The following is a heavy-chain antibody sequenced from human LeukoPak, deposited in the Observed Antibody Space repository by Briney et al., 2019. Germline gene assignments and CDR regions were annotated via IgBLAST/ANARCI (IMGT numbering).Heavy chain of an antibody. D-gene: IGHD5-12*01. Sequence: GESLKISCKGSGYILTSSWIAWVRQMPGKGLEWMGLIYPGDSDTRYSPSFQGQVTISADKSISTAYLQWSSLKASDTAMYYCARHGYSGYDPSRPFDYWGQGTLVTVSS. CDR2: IYPGDSDT. J-gene: IGHJ4*02. V-gene: IGHV5-51*01. CDR3: ARHGYSGYDPSRPFDY. CDR1: GYILTSSW.